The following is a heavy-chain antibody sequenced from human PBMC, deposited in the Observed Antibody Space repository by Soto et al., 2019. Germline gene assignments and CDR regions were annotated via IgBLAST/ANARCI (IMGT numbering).Heavy chain of an antibody. CDR3: AKDLLMITFGGVIAHFDC. CDR1: GFTFSYYA. Sequence: GSLRLSCAASGFTFSYYAMSWVRQAPGKGLEWVSGISGGGDSTYYTDSVKGRFTISRDNSKNTLYLQMNSLTAEDTAVYYCAKDLLMITFGGVIAHFDCWGQGTLVTVSS. CDR2: ISGGGDST. J-gene: IGHJ4*02. D-gene: IGHD3-16*02. V-gene: IGHV3-23*01.